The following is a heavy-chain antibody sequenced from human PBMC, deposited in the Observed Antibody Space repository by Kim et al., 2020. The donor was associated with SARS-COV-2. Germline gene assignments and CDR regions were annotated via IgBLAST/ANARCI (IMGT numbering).Heavy chain of an antibody. Sequence: SETLSLTCAVYGGSFSGYYWSWIRQPPGKGLEWIGEINHSGSTNYNPSLKSRVTISVDTSKNQFSLKLSSVTAADTAVYYCARGVRGLGMGWFDPWGQGTLVTVSS. CDR3: ARGVRGLGMGWFDP. D-gene: IGHD7-27*01. V-gene: IGHV4-34*01. CDR1: GGSFSGYY. J-gene: IGHJ5*02. CDR2: INHSGST.